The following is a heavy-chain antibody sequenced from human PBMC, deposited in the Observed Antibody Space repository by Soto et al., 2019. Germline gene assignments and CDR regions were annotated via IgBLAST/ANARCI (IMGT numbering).Heavy chain of an antibody. CDR3: ARLTSYDSSGYYLY. V-gene: IGHV3-21*01. D-gene: IGHD3-22*01. CDR1: GFTFSSYS. Sequence: EVQLVESGGGLVKPGGSLRLSCAASGFTFSSYSMNWVRQAPGKGLEWVSSISSSSSYIYYADSVKGRFSISRDNAKNSLYLQMNSLRADTTAVYYCARLTSYDSSGYYLYWGQGTLVIVSS. J-gene: IGHJ4*02. CDR2: ISSSSSYI.